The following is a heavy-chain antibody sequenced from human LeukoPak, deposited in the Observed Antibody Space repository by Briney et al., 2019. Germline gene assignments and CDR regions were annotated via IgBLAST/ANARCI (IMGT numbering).Heavy chain of an antibody. CDR1: GFTFSSYS. Sequence: RPGGSLRLSCAASGFTFSSYSMNWVRQAPGKGLEWVSSISSSSSYIYYADSVKGRFTISRDNAKNSLYLQMNSLRAEDTAVYYCSRDQTETPTWIQLWETYFDYWGQGTLVTVSS. V-gene: IGHV3-21*01. CDR3: SRDQTETPTWIQLWETYFDY. CDR2: ISSSSSYI. J-gene: IGHJ4*02. D-gene: IGHD5-18*01.